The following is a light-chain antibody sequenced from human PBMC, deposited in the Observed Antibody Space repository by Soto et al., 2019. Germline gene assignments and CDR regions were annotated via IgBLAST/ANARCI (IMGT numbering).Light chain of an antibody. V-gene: IGKV3D-20*02. CDR3: QQRNNWPLT. CDR2: DAS. Sequence: EIVLTQSPGTLSLSPGERATLSCRASQSVSSSYLAWYQQKPGQAPRLLIYDASNRATGIPARFSGSGSGTDFTLTISSLEPEDFAVYYCQQRNNWPLTFGQGTKGDIK. CDR1: QSVSSSY. J-gene: IGKJ1*01.